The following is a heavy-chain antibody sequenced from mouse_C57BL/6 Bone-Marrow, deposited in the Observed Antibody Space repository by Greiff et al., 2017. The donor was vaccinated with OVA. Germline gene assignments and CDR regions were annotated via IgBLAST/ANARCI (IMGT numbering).Heavy chain of an antibody. CDR3: ARHEERGLRLFAY. Sequence: VQLQQSGPELVKPGASVKISCKASGYSFTGYYMNWVKQSPEKSLEWIGEINPSTGGTTYNQKFKAKATLTVDKSSSTAYMQLKSLTSEDSAVYFCARHEERGLRLFAYWGQGTLVTVSA. CDR2: INPSTGGT. V-gene: IGHV1-42*01. CDR1: GYSFTGYY. J-gene: IGHJ3*01. D-gene: IGHD2-4*01.